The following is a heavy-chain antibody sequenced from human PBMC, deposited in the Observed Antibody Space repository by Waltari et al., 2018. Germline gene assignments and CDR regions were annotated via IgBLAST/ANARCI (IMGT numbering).Heavy chain of an antibody. CDR3: ARGGGSYPHWFDP. Sequence: QVQLQQSGPGLVKPSQTLSLTCAISGDSVSSINTAWNWIRQSPSRGLEWLGRTYYSSKWYNDYAVSVKGRITINPDTSKNQFSLQLNSVTPEDTAVYYCARGGGSYPHWFDPWGQGTLVTVSS. J-gene: IGHJ5*02. V-gene: IGHV6-1*01. CDR1: GDSVSSINTA. D-gene: IGHD1-26*01. CDR2: TYYSSKWYN.